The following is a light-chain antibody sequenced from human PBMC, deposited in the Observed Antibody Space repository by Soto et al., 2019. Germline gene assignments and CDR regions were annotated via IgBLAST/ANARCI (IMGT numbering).Light chain of an antibody. V-gene: IGKV1-5*03. CDR1: QSISSW. CDR2: KAS. J-gene: IGKJ1*01. CDR3: QQYNDNWT. Sequence: DIQMTQSPSSLSASVGERVTITCRASQSISSWLAWYQQKPGKAPKLLIYKASTLQSGVPSRFSGSGSGTEFTLAISSLQPDDSATYYCQQYNDNWTFGQGTKV.